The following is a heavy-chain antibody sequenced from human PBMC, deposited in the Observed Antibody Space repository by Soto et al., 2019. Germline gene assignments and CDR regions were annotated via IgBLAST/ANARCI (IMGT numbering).Heavy chain of an antibody. J-gene: IGHJ5*02. Sequence: SVKVSCKASGGTFSSYAISWVRQAPGQGLEWMGGIIPIFGTANYAQKFQGRVTITADESTSTAYMELSSLRSDDTAVYYCARETSGGQSNWFDPWGQGTLVTVSS. CDR3: ARETSGGQSNWFDP. CDR1: GGTFSSYA. V-gene: IGHV1-69*13. D-gene: IGHD1-26*01. CDR2: IIPIFGTA.